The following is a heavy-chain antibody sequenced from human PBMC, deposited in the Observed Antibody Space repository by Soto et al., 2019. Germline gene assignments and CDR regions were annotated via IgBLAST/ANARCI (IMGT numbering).Heavy chain of an antibody. J-gene: IGHJ4*02. D-gene: IGHD3-10*01. Sequence: SETLSLTCTVSGGSISSGDYYWSWIRQPPGKGLEWIGYIYYSGSTYYNPSLKSRVTISVDTSKNQFSLKLSSVTAADTAVYYCARSFGELDWYCFDYWGQGTLVTVSS. CDR1: GGSISSGDYY. V-gene: IGHV4-30-4*01. CDR3: ARSFGELDWYCFDY. CDR2: IYYSGST.